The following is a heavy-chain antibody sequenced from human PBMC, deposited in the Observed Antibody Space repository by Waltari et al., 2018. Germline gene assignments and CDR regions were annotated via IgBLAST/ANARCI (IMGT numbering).Heavy chain of an antibody. CDR3: AKAGGIAAAEFQFDF. D-gene: IGHD6-13*01. Sequence: EVQLLESGGGLVQPGGSLRLLCAASGFTFISYAMTWVRQAPGKGLEWVSSISGPALTTFYADSVKGRFSVSRDNSKNTLYLQINGLRADDTAVYYCAKAGGIAAAEFQFDFWGRGTLVTVSS. V-gene: IGHV3-23*01. CDR1: GFTFISYA. J-gene: IGHJ4*02. CDR2: ISGPALTT.